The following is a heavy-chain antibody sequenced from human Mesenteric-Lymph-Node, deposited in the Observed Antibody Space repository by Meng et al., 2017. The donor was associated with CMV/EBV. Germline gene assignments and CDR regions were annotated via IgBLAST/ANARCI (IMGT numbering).Heavy chain of an antibody. D-gene: IGHD3-22*01. CDR3: ARDLGYYYDSSGYYPGYFDY. CDR1: GYTFTGFD. V-gene: IGHV1-69*10. J-gene: IGHJ4*02. CDR2: IIPILGIA. Sequence: SVKVSCKASGYTFTGFDINWVRQAPGQGLEWMGGIIPILGIANYAQKFQGRVTITADKSTSTAYMELSSLRSEDTAVYYCARDLGYYYDSSGYYPGYFDYWGQGTLVTVSS.